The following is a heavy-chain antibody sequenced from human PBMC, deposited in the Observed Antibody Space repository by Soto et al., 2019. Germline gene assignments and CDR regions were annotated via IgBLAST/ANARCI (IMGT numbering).Heavy chain of an antibody. CDR1: GFTFSSDA. D-gene: IGHD6-19*01. Sequence: EVQLLESGGGLVQPGGSLRLSCAASGFTFSSDAMRWVRQAPGTGLEWVSAISGSGVSTYYADSVKGRFTISRDNSKNPLYLQMHRLRAEDTAVYYCAKEVEQSSGWANFDYWGKGTLVTVSS. CDR2: ISGSGVST. J-gene: IGHJ4*02. CDR3: AKEVEQSSGWANFDY. V-gene: IGHV3-23*01.